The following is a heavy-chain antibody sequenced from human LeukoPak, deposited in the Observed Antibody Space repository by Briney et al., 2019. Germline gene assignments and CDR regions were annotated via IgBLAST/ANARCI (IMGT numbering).Heavy chain of an antibody. CDR3: ARDSYSSSTYYYYGMDV. Sequence: ASVKVSCKASGYAFTNYDINWVRQATGQGLERMGWMNPNSGNTGYAQKFQGRVTMTRDTSTSTVYMELSSLRSEDTAVYYCARDSYSSSTYYYYGMDVWGQGTTVTVSS. D-gene: IGHD6-13*01. CDR2: MNPNSGNT. J-gene: IGHJ6*02. CDR1: GYAFTNYD. V-gene: IGHV1-8*01.